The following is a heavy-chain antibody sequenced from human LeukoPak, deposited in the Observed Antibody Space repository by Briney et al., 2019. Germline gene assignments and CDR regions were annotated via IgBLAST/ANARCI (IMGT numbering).Heavy chain of an antibody. V-gene: IGHV3-30*02. CDR3: AGDFDY. CDR2: IRFDGSNE. J-gene: IGHJ4*02. Sequence: PGGSLRLSCAASGFTVSPYGMHWARQAPGKGLEWVTFIRFDGSNEYYTDSVKGRFTISRDNSKNTLYLQMNSLRAEDTAVYYCAGDFDYWGQGTLVTVSS. CDR1: GFTVSPYG.